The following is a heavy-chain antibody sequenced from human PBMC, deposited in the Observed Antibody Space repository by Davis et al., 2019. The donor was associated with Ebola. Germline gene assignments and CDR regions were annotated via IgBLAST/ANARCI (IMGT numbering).Heavy chain of an antibody. J-gene: IGHJ4*02. CDR1: GFTFSSYS. CDR2: ISSSSSTI. CDR3: ARDLGYCSSTSCYTDY. V-gene: IGHV3-48*04. D-gene: IGHD2-2*02. Sequence: PGGSLRLSCAASGFTFSSYSMNWVRQAPGKGLEWVSYISSSSSTIYYADSVKGRFTISRDNAKNSLYLQMNSLRAEDTAVYYCARDLGYCSSTSCYTDYWGQGTLVTVSS.